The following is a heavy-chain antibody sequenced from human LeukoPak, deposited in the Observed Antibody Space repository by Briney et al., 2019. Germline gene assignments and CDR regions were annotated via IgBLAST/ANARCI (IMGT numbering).Heavy chain of an antibody. Sequence: PVKVSCKASGGTFSSYAISWVRQAPGQGLEWMGGIIPIFGTANYAQKFQGRVTITTDESTSTAYMKLSSLRSEDTAVYYCARERGGDGYSYDAFDIWGQGTMVTVSS. J-gene: IGHJ3*02. CDR2: IIPIFGTA. CDR3: ARERGGDGYSYDAFDI. CDR1: GGTFSSYA. V-gene: IGHV1-69*05. D-gene: IGHD5-24*01.